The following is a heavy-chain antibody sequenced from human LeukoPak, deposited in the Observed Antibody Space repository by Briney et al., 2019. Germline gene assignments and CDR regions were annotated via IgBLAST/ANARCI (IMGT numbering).Heavy chain of an antibody. Sequence: GGSLRLSCAASRFTFSKYWMSWVRQAPAKGLEWISNIKHDGGDKHYVDSVKGRFTIARDSAKNSLNLQMHSLRAEDTAVYYCARGGNYDILTGYIFDYWGQGTLVTVSS. V-gene: IGHV3-7*03. D-gene: IGHD3-9*01. CDR2: IKHDGGDK. CDR1: RFTFSKYW. CDR3: ARGGNYDILTGYIFDY. J-gene: IGHJ4*02.